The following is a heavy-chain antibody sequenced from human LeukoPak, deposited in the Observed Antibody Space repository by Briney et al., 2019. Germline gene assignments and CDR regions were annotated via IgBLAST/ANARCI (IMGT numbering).Heavy chain of an antibody. J-gene: IGHJ5*02. CDR1: GGTFSSYA. CDR3: AGVLGEWLENWFDP. D-gene: IGHD3-16*01. CDR2: IIPIFGTA. Sequence: SVKVSCKASGGTFSSYAISWVRQAPGQGLEWMGGIIPIFGTANYAQKFQGRVTITADESTSTAYMELSSLRSEDTAVYYCAGVLGEWLENWFDPWGQGTLVTVSS. V-gene: IGHV1-69*13.